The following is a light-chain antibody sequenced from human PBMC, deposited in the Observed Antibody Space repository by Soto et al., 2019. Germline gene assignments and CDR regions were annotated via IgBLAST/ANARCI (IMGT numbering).Light chain of an antibody. CDR1: QSVFYSPNNKNY. Sequence: DIVMTQSPDSLAVSLGERATLNCKSSQSVFYSPNNKNYLAWYQQKPGQPPNLLIYWASTRGSGVPDRFSGSGSGTDFTLTISSLQAEDVAVYYCQQYYSPPWTFGQGTKVDIK. CDR2: WAS. CDR3: QQYYSPPWT. J-gene: IGKJ1*01. V-gene: IGKV4-1*01.